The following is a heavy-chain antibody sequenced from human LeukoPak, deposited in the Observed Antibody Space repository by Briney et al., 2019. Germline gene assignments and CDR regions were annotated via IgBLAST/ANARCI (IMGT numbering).Heavy chain of an antibody. CDR2: IYYSGST. Sequence: PSETLSLTCTVSGGSISSYYWSWIRQPPGKGLEWIGYIYYSGSTNYKPSLKSRVTISVDTSKNLFSLNLTSVTAADTAVYYCATKNDYGGPGWFDPWGQGILVTVSS. D-gene: IGHD4-23*01. CDR3: ATKNDYGGPGWFDP. V-gene: IGHV4-59*08. J-gene: IGHJ5*02. CDR1: GGSISSYY.